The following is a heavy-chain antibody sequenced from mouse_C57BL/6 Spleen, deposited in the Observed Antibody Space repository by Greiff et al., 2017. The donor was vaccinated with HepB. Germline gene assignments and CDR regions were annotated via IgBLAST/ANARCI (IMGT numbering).Heavy chain of an antibody. J-gene: IGHJ2*01. CDR1: GYSITSGYY. V-gene: IGHV3-6*01. CDR3: ANYYGGYFDY. CDR2: ISYDGSN. D-gene: IGHD1-1*01. Sequence: VQLKQSGPGLVKPSQSLSLTCSVTGYSITSGYYWNWIRQFPGNKLEWMGYISYDGSNNYNPSLKNRISITRDTSKNQFFLKLNSVTTEDTATYYCANYYGGYFDYWGQGTTLTVSS.